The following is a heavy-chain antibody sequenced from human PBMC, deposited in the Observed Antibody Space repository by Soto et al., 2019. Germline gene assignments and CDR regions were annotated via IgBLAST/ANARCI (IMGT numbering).Heavy chain of an antibody. CDR3: ARGGLGEGYSYGTFDY. D-gene: IGHD5-18*01. V-gene: IGHV4-4*02. J-gene: IGHJ4*02. CDR2: IYHSGST. Sequence: SETLSLTCAVSSGSISSSNWWSWVRQPPGKGLEWIGEIYHSGSTNYNPSLKSRVTISVDKSKNQFSLKLSSVTAADTAGYYCARGGLGEGYSYGTFDYWGQGTLVTVSS. CDR1: SGSISSSNW.